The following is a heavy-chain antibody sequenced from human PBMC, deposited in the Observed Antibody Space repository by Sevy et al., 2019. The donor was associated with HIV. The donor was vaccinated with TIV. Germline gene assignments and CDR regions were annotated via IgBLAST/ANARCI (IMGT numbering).Heavy chain of an antibody. CDR2: IYYSGRT. J-gene: IGHJ6*02. CDR3: ARAAQDYYYGMDV. V-gene: IGHV4-59*01. Sequence: SETLSLTCSVSGDSISGYYWSWIRQPPGKGLEWIGYIYYSGRTNYNPSLKSRVTISVDTSKNQFSLKLISVTAADTAVYYCARAAQDYYYGMDVWGQGTTVTVSS. CDR1: GDSISGYY.